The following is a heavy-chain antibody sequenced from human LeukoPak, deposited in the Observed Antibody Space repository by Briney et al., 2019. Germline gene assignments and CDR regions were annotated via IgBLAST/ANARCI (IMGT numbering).Heavy chain of an antibody. CDR1: GSTFEDYA. Sequence: GGSLRLSCAASGSTFEDYAMHWVRQAPGKGLEWVSGISWKSDRIVYADSVKGRFTISRDNAKNSLYLQMNSLGPEDTAFYYCVRDAYCSYTNCYRGFDDWGQGTLVTVSS. D-gene: IGHD2-2*02. CDR3: VRDAYCSYTNCYRGFDD. V-gene: IGHV3-9*01. CDR2: ISWKSDRI. J-gene: IGHJ4*02.